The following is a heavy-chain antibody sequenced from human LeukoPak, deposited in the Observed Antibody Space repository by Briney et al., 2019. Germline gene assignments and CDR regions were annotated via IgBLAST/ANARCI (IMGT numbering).Heavy chain of an antibody. J-gene: IGHJ4*02. CDR3: ARDWKQGSGRFFDY. D-gene: IGHD6-19*01. CDR1: GYTLTDNH. V-gene: IGHV1-46*01. Sequence: ASVKVSCKASGYTLTDNHLHWVRQAPGQGLEWMGIINPSGGSTSYAQKFQGRVTMTRDTSTSTVYMELSSLRSEDTAVYYCARDWKQGSGRFFDYWGQGTLVTVSS. CDR2: INPSGGST.